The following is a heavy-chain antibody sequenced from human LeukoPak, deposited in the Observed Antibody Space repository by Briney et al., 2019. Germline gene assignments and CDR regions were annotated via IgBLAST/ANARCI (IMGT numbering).Heavy chain of an antibody. CDR3: AREKTLRGSGSYSFDY. CDR2: IIPILGIA. J-gene: IGHJ4*02. D-gene: IGHD3-10*01. V-gene: IGHV1-69*04. Sequence: GASVKVSRKASGGTFSSYAISWVRQAPGQGLEWMGRIIPILGIANYAQKFQGRVTITADKSTSTAYMELSSLRSEDTAVYYCAREKTLRGSGSYSFDYWGQGTLVTVSS. CDR1: GGTFSSYA.